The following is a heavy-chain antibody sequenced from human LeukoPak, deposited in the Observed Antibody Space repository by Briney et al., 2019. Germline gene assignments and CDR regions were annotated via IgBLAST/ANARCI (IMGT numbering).Heavy chain of an antibody. Sequence: SETLSLTCAVSGGSISSSNWWSWVRQPPGKGLEWIGEIYHSGSTNYNPSLKSRVTISVDKSKNQFSLKLSSVTAADTAVCYCASRGITMIVLDYWGQGTLVTVSS. CDR2: IYHSGST. CDR3: ASRGITMIVLDY. V-gene: IGHV4-4*02. J-gene: IGHJ4*02. CDR1: GGSISSSNW. D-gene: IGHD3-22*01.